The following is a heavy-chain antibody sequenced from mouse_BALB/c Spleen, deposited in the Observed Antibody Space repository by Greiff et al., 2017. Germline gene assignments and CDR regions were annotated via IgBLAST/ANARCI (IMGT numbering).Heavy chain of an antibody. V-gene: IGHV5-6-5*01. CDR3: AKVPYYGYRAWFAY. J-gene: IGHJ3*01. CDR1: GFTFSSYA. Sequence: DVMLVESGGGLVKPGGSLKLSCAASGFTFSSYAMSWVRQTPEKRLEWVASISSGGSTYYPDSVKGRFTISRDNARNILYLQMSSLRSEDTAMYYCAKVPYYGYRAWFAYWGQGTLVTVSA. D-gene: IGHD1-2*01. CDR2: ISSGGST.